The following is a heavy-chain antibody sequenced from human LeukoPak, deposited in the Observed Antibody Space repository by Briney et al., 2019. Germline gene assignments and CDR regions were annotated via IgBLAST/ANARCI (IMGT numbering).Heavy chain of an antibody. CDR1: GLTFSNYD. J-gene: IGHJ4*02. CDR2: VSGSGDDT. D-gene: IGHD3-10*01. Sequence: GGSLRLSCAASGLTFSNYDMNWVRQAPGKGLEWVSSVSGSGDDTYYADSVKGRFIISRDNSKTTMYLQMNSLRADDTAVYYCAKSYNNPTVAIRVRGVIPYSDSWGQRSLVTVSS. CDR3: AKSYNNPTVAIRVRGVIPYSDS. V-gene: IGHV3-23*01.